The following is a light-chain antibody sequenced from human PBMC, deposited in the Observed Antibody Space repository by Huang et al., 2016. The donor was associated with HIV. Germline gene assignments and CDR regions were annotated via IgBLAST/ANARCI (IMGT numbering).Light chain of an antibody. CDR3: QQYNDFRST. J-gene: IGKJ3*01. CDR2: AAS. Sequence: ETVMTQSPVTLSVSPGDRASLSCRSSQIVSSHLAWYQQKPGQAPRLLIYAASTRANGVPGRVHGSGAGTEFTLTISTLQSEDSAVYYCQQYNDFRSTFGPGTRVEIK. CDR1: QIVSSH. V-gene: IGKV3-15*01.